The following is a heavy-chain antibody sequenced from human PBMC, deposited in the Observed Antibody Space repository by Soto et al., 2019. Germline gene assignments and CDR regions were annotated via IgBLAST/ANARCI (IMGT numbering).Heavy chain of an antibody. CDR1: GFTFSSYA. J-gene: IGHJ4*02. CDR2: NSGSCGST. D-gene: IGHD2-8*01. Sequence: PGGSLRLSCAASGFTFSSYAMSWVRQASGKGLEWVSANSGSCGSTYYADSVKGLFTISRDYSKNTLYLQMNKPRAEDTDVYYCANTEYCTSWGQGTLVIVSS. CDR3: ANTEYCTS. V-gene: IGHV3-23*01.